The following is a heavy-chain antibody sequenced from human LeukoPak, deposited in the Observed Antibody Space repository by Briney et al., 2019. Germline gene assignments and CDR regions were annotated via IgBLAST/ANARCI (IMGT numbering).Heavy chain of an antibody. CDR3: ARQGREQLATLLYGMDV. V-gene: IGHV7-4-1*02. CDR2: IDTNTGNP. D-gene: IGHD6-13*01. Sequence: ASVKVSCKASGYTFTNYTLNWVRQAPGQGLEWMGWIDTNTGNPTYAQGFIGRFVFSLDTSVTTAYLQISSLKASDTAMYYCARQGREQLATLLYGMDVWGQGTTVTVSS. J-gene: IGHJ6*02. CDR1: GYTFTNYT.